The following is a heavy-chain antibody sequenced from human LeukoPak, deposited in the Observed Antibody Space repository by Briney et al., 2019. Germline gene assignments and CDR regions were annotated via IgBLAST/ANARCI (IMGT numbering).Heavy chain of an antibody. J-gene: IGHJ6*03. Sequence: SVKVSCKVSGGTFTSYVISWVRQAPGQGLEWMGGLIPIFGRTNYAQKFQDRVTITADESTSTAYMELSSLRSEDTAVYYCARADSSSWYRGSDYYYYMDVWGKGTTVTVSS. CDR1: GGTFTSYV. D-gene: IGHD6-13*01. V-gene: IGHV1-69*13. CDR3: ARADSSSWYRGSDYYYYMDV. CDR2: LIPIFGRT.